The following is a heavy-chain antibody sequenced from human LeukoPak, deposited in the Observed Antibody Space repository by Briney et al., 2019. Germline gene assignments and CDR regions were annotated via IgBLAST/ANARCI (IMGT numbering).Heavy chain of an antibody. CDR1: GYTFTSYD. V-gene: IGHV1-8*01. Sequence: ASVKVSCKASGYTFTSYDINWVRQATGQGLEWMGWMSPNSGNTGYAQKFQGRVTMTRNTSISTAYMELSSLRSEDTAVYYCARKRATSYGMDVWGQGTMVTVSS. CDR3: ARKRATSYGMDV. CDR2: MSPNSGNT. J-gene: IGHJ6*02. D-gene: IGHD1-14*01.